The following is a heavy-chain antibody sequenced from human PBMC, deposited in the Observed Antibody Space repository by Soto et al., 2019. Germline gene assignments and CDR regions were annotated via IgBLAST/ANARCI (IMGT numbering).Heavy chain of an antibody. D-gene: IGHD4-17*01. CDR2: ISVSAGST. J-gene: IGHJ4*02. Sequence: GGSLRLSCAASGFSFRNYAMTWIRQAPGRGVEWVAGISVSAGSTYYADSVKGRFSISRDNSKNTLYLQMNSLRAEDTALYYCAKGSVSTYFDWGQGTLVTVSS. V-gene: IGHV3-23*01. CDR3: AKGSVSTYFD. CDR1: GFSFRNYA.